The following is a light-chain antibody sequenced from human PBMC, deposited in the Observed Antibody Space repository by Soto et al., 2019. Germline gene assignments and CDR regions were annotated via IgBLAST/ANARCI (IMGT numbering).Light chain of an antibody. CDR2: GAS. Sequence: EIVMTQSPATLSVSPGERATLSCRASQSVSSNLAWYQQKPGQAPRLHIYGASTRATGIPARFSGSGSGTEFTLTISSLQSEDFAVYYCQQYNNWPPHTFGGGTKVEIK. CDR1: QSVSSN. V-gene: IGKV3-15*01. CDR3: QQYNNWPPHT. J-gene: IGKJ4*01.